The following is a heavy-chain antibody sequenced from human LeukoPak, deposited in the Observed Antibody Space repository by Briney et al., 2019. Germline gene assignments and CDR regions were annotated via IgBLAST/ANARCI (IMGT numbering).Heavy chain of an antibody. J-gene: IGHJ4*02. V-gene: IGHV3-74*01. Sequence: PGGSLRLSCAASGFTFRSHYIHWVRQAPGKGLVWVSRINSDGSITTYADSVKGRFTISRDNAKNTVYLQMNSLRGEDTGVYYCARDAAGLDYWGQGTLVTVSP. CDR1: GFTFRSHY. CDR3: ARDAAGLDY. D-gene: IGHD2-15*01. CDR2: INSDGSIT.